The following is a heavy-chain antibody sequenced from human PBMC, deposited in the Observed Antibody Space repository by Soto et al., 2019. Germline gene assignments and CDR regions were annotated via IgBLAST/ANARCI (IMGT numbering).Heavy chain of an antibody. CDR2: ISYTGST. CDR1: GGSVSSGSYY. D-gene: IGHD2-15*01. Sequence: SETLSLTCTVSGGSVSSGSYYWSWIRQPPGKGLEWIGYISYTGSTHYNPSLKSRVTISADTSKNQFSLKLSSVTTADTALYYCAREGVAAPYYYYGMDVWGQGSTVTVSS. V-gene: IGHV4-61*01. J-gene: IGHJ6*02. CDR3: AREGVAAPYYYYGMDV.